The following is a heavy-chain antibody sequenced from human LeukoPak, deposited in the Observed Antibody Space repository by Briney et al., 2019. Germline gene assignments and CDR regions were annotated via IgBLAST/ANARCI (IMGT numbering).Heavy chain of an antibody. Sequence: PGGSLRLSCAASGFTFSSYDMHWVRQATGKGLEWVSAIGTAGDTYYPGSVKGRFTISRENAKNSLYLQMNSLRAEDTAVYYCARDRGQWLEGGYNWFDPWGQGTLVTVSS. D-gene: IGHD6-19*01. CDR1: GFTFSSYD. J-gene: IGHJ5*02. CDR2: IGTAGDT. CDR3: ARDRGQWLEGGYNWFDP. V-gene: IGHV3-13*01.